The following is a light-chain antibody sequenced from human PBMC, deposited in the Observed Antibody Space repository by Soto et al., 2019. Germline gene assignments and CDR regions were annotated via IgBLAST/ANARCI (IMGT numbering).Light chain of an antibody. J-gene: IGKJ5*01. CDR2: AAS. V-gene: IGKV1-39*01. Sequence: DMPMAQSPSSLSASMGDRVTITCRASQSFSNYLNWYHQKPGKAAKLLIYAASRLQPGVPSRLSGSGSGTDFTITITTLQPEDFATYFCQQSNIMATFGQGTRLEI. CDR1: QSFSNY. CDR3: QQSNIMAT.